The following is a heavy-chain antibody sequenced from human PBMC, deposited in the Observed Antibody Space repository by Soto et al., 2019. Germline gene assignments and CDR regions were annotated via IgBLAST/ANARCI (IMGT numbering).Heavy chain of an antibody. J-gene: IGHJ6*03. V-gene: IGHV3-21*01. Sequence: VQVVESGGGLVKPGGSLRLSCAASGFSFSSYSMSWVRQAPGKGLEWVSSISATGTDIHYADSVKGRFTVSRDNARNSLYLQMNTLRGDDTAVDYCAGDGVTYTAVSDYMDVWGKGTTVSVSS. D-gene: IGHD3-16*01. CDR3: AGDGVTYTAVSDYMDV. CDR1: GFSFSSYS. CDR2: ISATGTDI.